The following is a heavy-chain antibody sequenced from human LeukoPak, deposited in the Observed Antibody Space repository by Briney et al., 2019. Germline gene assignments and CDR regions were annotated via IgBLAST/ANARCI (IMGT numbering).Heavy chain of an antibody. Sequence: PGGSLRLSCAASGFTFSDYYMSWVRQAPGKGLEWVSYISSSGSTIYYADSVKGRFTISRDNAKNSLYLQMNSLRAEDTAVYYCARDRWYYYDSSGYYPDYWGQGTLVTVSS. CDR3: ARDRWYYYDSSGYYPDY. J-gene: IGHJ4*02. CDR1: GFTFSDYY. V-gene: IGHV3-11*01. CDR2: ISSSGSTI. D-gene: IGHD3-22*01.